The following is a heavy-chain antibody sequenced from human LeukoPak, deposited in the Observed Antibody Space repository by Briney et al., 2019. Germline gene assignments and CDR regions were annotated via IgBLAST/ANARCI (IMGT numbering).Heavy chain of an antibody. CDR2: IRSKAYGGTT. CDR1: GFTFGDYA. V-gene: IGHV3-49*03. J-gene: IGHJ5*02. Sequence: GGSLRLSCTASGFTFGDYAMSWFRQAPGKGLEWVGLIRSKAYGGTTEYAASVKGRFTISRDDSKSTAYLQMNSLKTEDTAVYYCTRSSFDWTDWFDPWGQGTLVTVSS. D-gene: IGHD3-9*01. CDR3: TRSSFDWTDWFDP.